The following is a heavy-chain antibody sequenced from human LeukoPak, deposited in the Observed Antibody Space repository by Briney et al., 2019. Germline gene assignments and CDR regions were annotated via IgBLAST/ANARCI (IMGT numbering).Heavy chain of an antibody. V-gene: IGHV5-51*01. CDR3: XRXSRXHCTTTSCFFDY. J-gene: IGHJ4*02. CDR2: VSPGDSDT. CDR1: GYTFTNYW. D-gene: IGHD2-2*01. Sequence: ESLKISCQGSGYTFTNYWIGWVRQMPGKGLEWMGIVSPGDSDTRYSPSFQGQVTLSVDKSISAAYLQWSSLKASDTALYYCXRXSRXHCTTTSCFFDYWGQGTLVTVSS.